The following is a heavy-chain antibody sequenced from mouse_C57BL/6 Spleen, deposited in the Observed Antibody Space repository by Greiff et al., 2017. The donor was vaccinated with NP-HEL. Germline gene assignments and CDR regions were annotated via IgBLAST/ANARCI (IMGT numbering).Heavy chain of an antibody. CDR1: GYAFSSYW. Sequence: VKLMESGAELVKPGASVKISCKASGYAFSSYWMNWVKQRPGKGLEWIGQIYPGDGDTNYNGKFKGKATLTADKSSSTAYMQLSSLTSEDSAVYFCARVPHYYAMDYWGQGTSVTVSS. V-gene: IGHV1-80*01. J-gene: IGHJ4*01. CDR3: ARVPHYYAMDY. CDR2: IYPGDGDT.